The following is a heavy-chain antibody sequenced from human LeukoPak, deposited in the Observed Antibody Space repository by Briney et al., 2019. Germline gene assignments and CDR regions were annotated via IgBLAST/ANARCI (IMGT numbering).Heavy chain of an antibody. Sequence: SETLSLTCAVYGGSFSGYYWSWIRQPPGKGLEWIGEINHSGSTNYNPSLKSRVTISVDTSKNQFSLKLSSVTAADTAVYYCARDQYIYGMDVWGQGTTVTVSS. D-gene: IGHD6-6*01. V-gene: IGHV4-34*01. CDR3: ARDQYIYGMDV. CDR2: INHSGST. CDR1: GGSFSGYY. J-gene: IGHJ6*02.